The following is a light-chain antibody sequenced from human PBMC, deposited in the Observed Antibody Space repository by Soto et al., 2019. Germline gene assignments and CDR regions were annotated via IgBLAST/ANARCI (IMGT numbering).Light chain of an antibody. Sequence: QSVLTQPASVSGSPGQSITISCTGTSSDVGGYRYVSWYQHHPGKAPKLMIYEVTNRPSGVSNRFSGSKSGNTASLTISGLQAEDEADYYCSSYTTRNTLVFGTGTRSPS. V-gene: IGLV2-14*01. CDR3: SSYTTRNTLV. J-gene: IGLJ1*01. CDR2: EVT. CDR1: SSDVGGYRY.